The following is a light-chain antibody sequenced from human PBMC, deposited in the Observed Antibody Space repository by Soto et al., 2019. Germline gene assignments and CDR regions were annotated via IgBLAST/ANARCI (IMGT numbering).Light chain of an antibody. CDR3: CSYTSSRSPSYV. CDR2: DVS. V-gene: IGLV2-14*01. CDR1: SSDVGGYNY. Sequence: QSVLTQPASVSGSPGQSITISCTGTSSDVGGYNYVSWYQQHPGKAPKLMIYDVSNRPSGVSNRFSGSKSGNTASLTISGLQAEDEADYYCCSYTSSRSPSYVFGTGTKVTVL. J-gene: IGLJ1*01.